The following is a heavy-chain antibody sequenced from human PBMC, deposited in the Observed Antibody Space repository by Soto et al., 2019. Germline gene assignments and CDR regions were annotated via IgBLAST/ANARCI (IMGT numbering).Heavy chain of an antibody. Sequence: EVQLVESGGGLVKPGGSLRLSCAASGFIFSSYSMNWVRQAPGKGLEWVSSISSSSTYIYYPDSVKGRFTISRDNAKNSLYLQMNSLRAEDTAVYYCARTTRGPANTPAFDIWGQGTMVTVSS. CDR2: ISSSSTYI. V-gene: IGHV3-21*01. CDR1: GFIFSSYS. CDR3: ARTTRGPANTPAFDI. J-gene: IGHJ3*02. D-gene: IGHD3-10*01.